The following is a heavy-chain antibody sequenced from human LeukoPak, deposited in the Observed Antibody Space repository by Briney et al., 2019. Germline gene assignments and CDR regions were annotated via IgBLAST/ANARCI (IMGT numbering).Heavy chain of an antibody. CDR3: AKDILFLEWPYACDM. J-gene: IGHJ3*02. CDR2: IGGSGGST. Sequence: GGSLRLSCAASGFTFSSYAMSWVRQAPGKGLEWVSAIGGSGGSTYYADSVKGRFTISRDNSKNTLYLQMNSLRAEDPAVYYCAKDILFLEWPYACDMWRQGTMVTVSS. D-gene: IGHD3-3*01. CDR1: GFTFSSYA. V-gene: IGHV3-23*01.